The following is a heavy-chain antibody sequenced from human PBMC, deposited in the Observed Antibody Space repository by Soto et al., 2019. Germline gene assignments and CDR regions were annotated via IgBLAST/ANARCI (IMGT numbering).Heavy chain of an antibody. Sequence: QVQVQQGGAGLLKPSETLSLTCAVYGGSFSENHWSWIRQPPGKGLEWIGEIQNTGGTNYSPSLKSRVTISVDRSKNQLSLSLTSVSAADTAVYYCARSRNLDVWGQGTTVIVSS. V-gene: IGHV4-34*01. D-gene: IGHD1-1*01. CDR1: GGSFSENH. CDR3: ARSRNLDV. CDR2: IQNTGGT. J-gene: IGHJ6*02.